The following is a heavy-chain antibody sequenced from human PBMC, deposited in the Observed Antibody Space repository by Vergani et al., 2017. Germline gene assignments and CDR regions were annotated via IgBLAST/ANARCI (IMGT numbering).Heavy chain of an antibody. Sequence: QVQLVQSGAEVKKPGSSVKVSCKASGGTFSSYAISWVRQAPGLGLEWMGRIIPIFGTANYAQKFQGRVTMTRDTSTSTVYMELRSLRSEDTAVYYCAGGGWGRGLAIDYWGQGTLVTVSS. D-gene: IGHD3/OR15-3a*01. J-gene: IGHJ4*02. V-gene: IGHV1-69*06. CDR3: AGGGWGRGLAIDY. CDR2: IIPIFGTA. CDR1: GGTFSSYA.